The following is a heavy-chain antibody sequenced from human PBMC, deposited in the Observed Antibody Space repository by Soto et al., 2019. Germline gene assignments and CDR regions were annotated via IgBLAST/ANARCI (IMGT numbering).Heavy chain of an antibody. J-gene: IGHJ4*02. CDR2: ISSSSSYT. CDR1: GFTFSYYY. Sequence: GGSLRLSCAASGFTFSYYYMSWIRQAPGKGLEWVSYISSSSSYTNYADSVKGRFTISRDNAKNSLYLQMNSLRAEDTAVYYCARDFYSDSSAPDYWGQGTLVTVSS. CDR3: ARDFYSDSSAPDY. D-gene: IGHD1-26*01. V-gene: IGHV3-11*06.